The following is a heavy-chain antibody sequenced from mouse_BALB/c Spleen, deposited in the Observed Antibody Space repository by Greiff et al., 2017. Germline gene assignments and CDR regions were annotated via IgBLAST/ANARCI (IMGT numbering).Heavy chain of an antibody. D-gene: IGHD1-1*02. Sequence: EVKLMESGGGLVKPGGSLKLSCAASGFTFSDYYMYWVRQTPEKRLEWVATISDGGSYTYYPDSVKGRFTISRDNAKNNRYLQMSSLKSEDTAMYYCARGSGGSYVRFAYWGQGTLVTVSA. V-gene: IGHV5-4*02. J-gene: IGHJ3*01. CDR3: ARGSGGSYVRFAY. CDR2: ISDGGSYT. CDR1: GFTFSDYY.